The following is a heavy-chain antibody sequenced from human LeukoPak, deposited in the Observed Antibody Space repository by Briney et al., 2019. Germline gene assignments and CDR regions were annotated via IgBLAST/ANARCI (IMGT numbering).Heavy chain of an antibody. CDR2: IYYSGST. D-gene: IGHD5-24*01. V-gene: IGHV4-59*08. CDR1: GGSISSYY. Sequence: SETLSLTCTVSGGSISSYYWSWIRQPPGKGLEWIGYIYYSGSTNYNPSLKSRVTISVDTSKNQFSLKLSSVTAADTAVYYCARPGGDGYNYEFDYWGQGTLVTVSS. J-gene: IGHJ4*02. CDR3: ARPGGDGYNYEFDY.